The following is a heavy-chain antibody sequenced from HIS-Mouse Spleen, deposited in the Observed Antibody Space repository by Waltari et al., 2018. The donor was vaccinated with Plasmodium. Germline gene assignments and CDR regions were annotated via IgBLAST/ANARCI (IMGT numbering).Heavy chain of an antibody. CDR1: FTFSSYA. CDR2: ISYEGSNK. Sequence: FTFSSYAMHWVRQAPGKGLEWVAVISYEGSNKYYADSVKGRFTISRDNSKNTLYLQMNSLRAEDTAVYYCARDRRLAFDYWGQGTLVTVSS. CDR3: ARDRRLAFDY. J-gene: IGHJ4*02. V-gene: IGHV3-30-3*01. D-gene: IGHD2-15*01.